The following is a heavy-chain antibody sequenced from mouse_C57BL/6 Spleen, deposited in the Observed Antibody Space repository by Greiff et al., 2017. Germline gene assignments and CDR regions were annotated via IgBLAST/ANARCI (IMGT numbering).Heavy chain of an antibody. V-gene: IGHV1-82*01. CDR2: IYPGDGDT. D-gene: IGHD1-1*01. J-gene: IGHJ1*03. CDR3: ARWPYYYGSSYWYFDV. CDR1: GYAFSSSW. Sequence: QVHVKQSGPELVKPGASVKISCKASGYAFSSSWMNWVKQRPGKGLEWIGRIYPGDGDTNYNGKFKGKATLTADKSSSTAYMQLSSLTSEDSAVYFCARWPYYYGSSYWYFDVWGTGTTVTVSS.